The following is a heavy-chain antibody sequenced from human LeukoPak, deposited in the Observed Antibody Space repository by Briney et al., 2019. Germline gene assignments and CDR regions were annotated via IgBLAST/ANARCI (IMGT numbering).Heavy chain of an antibody. J-gene: IGHJ4*02. D-gene: IGHD4-17*01. V-gene: IGHV3-23*01. CDR2: ISGSGGST. CDR1: GFTFNTAW. Sequence: GGSLRLSCAASGFTFNTAWMSWVRQAPGKGLEWVSAISGSGGSTYYADSVKGRFTISRDNSKNTLYLQMNSLRAEDTAVYYCAKDLYGDYEPFDYWGQGTLVTVSS. CDR3: AKDLYGDYEPFDY.